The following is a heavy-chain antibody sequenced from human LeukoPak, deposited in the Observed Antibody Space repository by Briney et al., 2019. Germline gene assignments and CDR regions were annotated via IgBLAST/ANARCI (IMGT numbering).Heavy chain of an antibody. Sequence: PGRSLRLSCAASGFSFSSYSMNWVRQAPGKGLEWVSSITGSSSYIYYADSVKGRFTISRDNAENSLSLQMNSLRAEDTAVYYCVRDGTYGSGSYEGAFDYWGQGTLVTVSS. D-gene: IGHD3-10*01. CDR3: VRDGTYGSGSYEGAFDY. J-gene: IGHJ4*02. V-gene: IGHV3-21*01. CDR2: ITGSSSYI. CDR1: GFSFSSYS.